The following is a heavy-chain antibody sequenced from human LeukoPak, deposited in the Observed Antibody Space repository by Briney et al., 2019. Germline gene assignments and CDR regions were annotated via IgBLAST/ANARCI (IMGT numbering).Heavy chain of an antibody. V-gene: IGHV1-18*01. J-gene: IGHJ3*02. D-gene: IGHD6-19*01. CDR3: ARDSTSGWYSSGNDAFDI. Sequence: ASVKVSCKASGYTFTNYGLNWVRQAAGQGLEWMGWISPYNGNTDYAQKLQGRLSMTTDTSTSTASMELRSLTSDDTALYYCARDSTSGWYSSGNDAFDIWGQGTMVTVSS. CDR2: ISPYNGNT. CDR1: GYTFTNYG.